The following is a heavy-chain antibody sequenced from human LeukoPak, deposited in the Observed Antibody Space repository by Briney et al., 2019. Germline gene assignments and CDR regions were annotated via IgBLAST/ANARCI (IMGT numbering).Heavy chain of an antibody. D-gene: IGHD5-18*01. CDR2: INHSGST. Sequence: PSETLSLTCAVYGGSFSGYYWSWIRQPPGKGLEWIGEINHSGSTNYNPSLKSRVTISVDTPKNQFSLKLSSVTAADTAVYYCARGSSYGTPSDFDYWGQGTLVTVSS. CDR1: GGSFSGYY. V-gene: IGHV4-34*01. J-gene: IGHJ4*02. CDR3: ARGSSYGTPSDFDY.